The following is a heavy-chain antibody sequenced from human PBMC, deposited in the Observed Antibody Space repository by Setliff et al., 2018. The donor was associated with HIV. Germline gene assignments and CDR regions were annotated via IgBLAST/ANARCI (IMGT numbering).Heavy chain of an antibody. CDR2: INPNSGGT. J-gene: IGHJ5*02. CDR1: GYTFTGYY. D-gene: IGHD3-16*01. V-gene: IGHV1-2*02. Sequence: GESLKVSCKASGYTFTGYYMHWVRQAPGQGLAWMGWINPNSGGTNYEQKFQGRVTLTRGTSISAAYMEVSNLRSDDTGVYYCARRTFGSGRFDPWGQGTLVTVSS. CDR3: ARRTFGSGRFDP.